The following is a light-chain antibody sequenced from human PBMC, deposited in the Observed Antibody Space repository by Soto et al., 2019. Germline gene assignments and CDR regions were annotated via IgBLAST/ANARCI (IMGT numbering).Light chain of an antibody. CDR1: QSISSW. J-gene: IGKJ1*01. CDR2: KAS. V-gene: IGKV1-5*03. Sequence: DIQMTQSPSTLSASVADRVTITCRASQSISSWLAWYQQKPGKAPKLLIYKASSLESGVPSRFSGSGSGTEVTLTISSLEPDDGATYYCQQYNTYARTFGQGTKVEIK. CDR3: QQYNTYART.